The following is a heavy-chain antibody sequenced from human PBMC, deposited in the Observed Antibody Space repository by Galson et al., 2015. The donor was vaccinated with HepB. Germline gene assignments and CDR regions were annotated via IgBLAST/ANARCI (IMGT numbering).Heavy chain of an antibody. CDR3: ARDTSDFWSGYFF. J-gene: IGHJ4*02. Sequence: SLRLSCAASGFTFSSYSMNWVRQAPGKGLEWVSYISSSSSTIYYADSVKGRFTISRDNAKNSLYLQMNSLRAEDTAVYYCARDTSDFWSGYFFWGQGTLVTVSS. CDR1: GFTFSSYS. D-gene: IGHD3-3*01. CDR2: ISSSSSTI. V-gene: IGHV3-48*01.